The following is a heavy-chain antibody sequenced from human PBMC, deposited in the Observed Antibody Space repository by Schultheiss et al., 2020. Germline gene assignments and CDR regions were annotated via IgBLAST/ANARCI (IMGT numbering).Heavy chain of an antibody. CDR2: INHSGST. Sequence: SATLSLTCTVSGGSISSYYWNWIRQPPGKGLEWIGEINHSGSTNYNPSLKSRVTISVDTSKNQFSLKLSSVTAADTAVYYCAVGFGELLYLDYWGQGTLVTVSS. CDR3: AVGFGELLYLDY. D-gene: IGHD3-10*01. V-gene: IGHV4-34*01. CDR1: GGSISSYY. J-gene: IGHJ4*02.